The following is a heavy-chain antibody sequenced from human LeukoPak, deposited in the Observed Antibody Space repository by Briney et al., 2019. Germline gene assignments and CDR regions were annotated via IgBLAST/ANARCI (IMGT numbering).Heavy chain of an antibody. Sequence: GRSLRLSCAASGFTFSSYGMHWVRQAPGKGLEWVAVIWYDGSNKYYADSVKGRFTISRDNSKNTLYLQMNSLRAEDTAVYYCARERQSTTVTPDYWGQGTLVTVSS. J-gene: IGHJ4*02. CDR3: ARERQSTTVTPDY. V-gene: IGHV3-33*01. CDR1: GFTFSSYG. D-gene: IGHD4-17*01. CDR2: IWYDGSNK.